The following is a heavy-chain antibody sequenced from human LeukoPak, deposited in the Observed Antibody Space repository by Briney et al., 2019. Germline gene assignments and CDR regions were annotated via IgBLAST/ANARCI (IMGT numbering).Heavy chain of an antibody. J-gene: IGHJ4*02. CDR3: ARDLKMGYSSGRYSWGTGSSNDY. CDR1: GGSISSGSYY. CDR2: IYTSGST. D-gene: IGHD6-19*01. V-gene: IGHV4-61*02. Sequence: SETLSLTCTVSGGSISSGSYYWSWIRQPAGKGLEWIGRIYTSGSTNYNPSLKSRVTISVDTSKNQFSLKLSSVTAADTAVYYCARDLKMGYSSGRYSWGTGSSNDYWGQGTLVTVSS.